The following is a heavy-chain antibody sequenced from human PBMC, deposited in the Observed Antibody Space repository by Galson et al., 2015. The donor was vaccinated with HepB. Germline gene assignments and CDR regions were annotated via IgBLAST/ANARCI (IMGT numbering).Heavy chain of an antibody. CDR2: INHSGST. CDR3: ARVDRYYDFWSVPRGRFDP. D-gene: IGHD3-3*01. J-gene: IGHJ5*02. V-gene: IGHV4-34*01. Sequence: LSLTCAVYVGSFSGYYWSWIRQPPGKGLEWIGEINHSGSTNYNPSLKSRVTISVDTSKNQFSLKLSSVTAADTAVYYCARVDRYYDFWSVPRGRFDPRGQGTLVTVSS. CDR1: VGSFSGYY.